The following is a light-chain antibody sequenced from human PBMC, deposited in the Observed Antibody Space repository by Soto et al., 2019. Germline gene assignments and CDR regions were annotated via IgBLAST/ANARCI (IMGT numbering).Light chain of an antibody. CDR3: QLYGSSPPYT. Sequence: EIVLTQSPGTLSLSPGERATLSCRASQSVSSSYLAWYQQKPGQAPRLLIYGASSRATGIPDRFSGSGSGTDFTLTFSRLEPEDSAVYYCQLYGSSPPYTFGQGTKLEIK. CDR1: QSVSSSY. V-gene: IGKV3-20*01. CDR2: GAS. J-gene: IGKJ2*01.